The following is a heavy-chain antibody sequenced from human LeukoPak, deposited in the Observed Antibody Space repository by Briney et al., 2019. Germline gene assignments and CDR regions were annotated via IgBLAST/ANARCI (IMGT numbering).Heavy chain of an antibody. Sequence: GRSLRLSCAASGFTFSSYGMHWVRQAPGKGLQWVALISHDGSNKYYADSVRGRFTISRDNSKNTLYLQMNSLRAEDTAVYYCASVSNSSWSEVDYWGQGTLVTVSS. CDR2: ISHDGSNK. J-gene: IGHJ4*02. V-gene: IGHV3-30*03. CDR3: ASVSNSSWSEVDY. CDR1: GFTFSSYG. D-gene: IGHD6-13*01.